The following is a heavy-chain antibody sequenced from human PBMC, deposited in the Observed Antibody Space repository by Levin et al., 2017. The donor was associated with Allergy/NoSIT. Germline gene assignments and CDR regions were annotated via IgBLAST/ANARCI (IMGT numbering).Heavy chain of an antibody. D-gene: IGHD5-24*01. CDR3: ARVWDGYINYFDY. V-gene: IGHV3-7*01. Sequence: GESLKISCAASGFTFSSYWMSWVRQAPGKGLEWVANIKQDGSEKYYVDSVKGRFTISRDNAKNSLYLQMNSLRAEDTAVYYCARVWDGYINYFDYWGQGTLVTVSS. CDR2: IKQDGSEK. CDR1: GFTFSSYW. J-gene: IGHJ4*02.